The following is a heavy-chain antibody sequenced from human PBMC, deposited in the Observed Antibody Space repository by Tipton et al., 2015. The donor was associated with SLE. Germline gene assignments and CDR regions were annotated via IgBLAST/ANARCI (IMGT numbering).Heavy chain of an antibody. CDR2: NYYAGTT. D-gene: IGHD4-11*01. Sequence: LRLSCTVSGVSTSSTNSYWDWLRQPPGRGLEWIGTNYYAGTTYYSPSLKSRVTISVDTSKNQFSLKLSSVTAADTAVYYCATSTVAFDIWGQGTLVTVSS. V-gene: IGHV4-39*07. CDR1: GVSTSSTNSY. CDR3: ATSTVAFDI. J-gene: IGHJ3*02.